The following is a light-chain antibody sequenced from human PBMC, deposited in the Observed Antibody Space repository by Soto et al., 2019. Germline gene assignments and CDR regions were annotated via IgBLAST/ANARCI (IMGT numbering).Light chain of an antibody. V-gene: IGKV1-33*01. J-gene: IGKJ1*01. CDR2: GAS. CDR3: QKYNSAPRT. Sequence: DIQMTQSPSSLSASVGDRVTITCQASHDITNYLNWYQHKPGKAPKLLIYGASNLETGVPSRFSGSGSGTDFTFTISSLQPEDIATYYCQKYNSAPRTFGQGTKVEIK. CDR1: HDITNY.